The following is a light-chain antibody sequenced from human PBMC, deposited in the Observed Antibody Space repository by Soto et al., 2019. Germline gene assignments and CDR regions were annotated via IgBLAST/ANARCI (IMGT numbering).Light chain of an antibody. CDR2: GSS. CDR3: KQYGSSLFT. V-gene: IGKV3-20*01. J-gene: IGKJ3*01. Sequence: EIVLTQSPGTLSLSPGERATLSCRAIQSVSSSYLAWYQQKPGQAPRLLIYGSSSRATGIPDRFSGSGSGTDFTLTISRLEPEDFAVYYCKQYGSSLFTFGPGTKVDIK. CDR1: QSVSSSY.